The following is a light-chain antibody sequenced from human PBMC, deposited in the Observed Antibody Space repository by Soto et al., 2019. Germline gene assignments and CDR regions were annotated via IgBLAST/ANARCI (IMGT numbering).Light chain of an antibody. Sequence: DFQMTQSPSYLSASVGDRVTISCRASQDISNHVAWYQQKSGEPPRLLIYSASTLHSGVPSRFSGGGSGTNFILTISSLQPEDFATYYCQRLVSAPWAFGQGTKVDIK. V-gene: IGKV1-27*01. CDR3: QRLVSAPWA. CDR2: SAS. CDR1: QDISNH. J-gene: IGKJ1*01.